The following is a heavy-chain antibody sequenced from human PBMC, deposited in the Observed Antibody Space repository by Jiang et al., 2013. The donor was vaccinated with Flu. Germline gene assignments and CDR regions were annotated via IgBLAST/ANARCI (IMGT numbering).Heavy chain of an antibody. V-gene: IGHV4-59*01. CDR1: GGSISSYY. Sequence: GSGLVKPSETLSLTCTVSGGSISSYYWSWIRQPPGKGLEWIGYIYYSGSTNYNPSLKSRVTISVDTSKNQFSLKLSSVTAADTAVYYCARARDYYDSSGNFDYWGQGTLVTVSS. CDR3: ARARDYYDSSGNFDY. D-gene: IGHD3-22*01. CDR2: IYYSGST. J-gene: IGHJ4*02.